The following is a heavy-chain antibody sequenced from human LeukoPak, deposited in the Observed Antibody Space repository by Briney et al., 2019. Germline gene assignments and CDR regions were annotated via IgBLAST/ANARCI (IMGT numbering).Heavy chain of an antibody. V-gene: IGHV4-38-2*02. J-gene: IGHJ5*02. CDR1: GYSISSGYY. Sequence: SETLSLTCTVSGYSISSGYYWGWIRQPPGKGLEWIGSIYHSGSTYYNPSLKSRVTISVDTSKNQFSLKLSSVTAADTAVYYCARGSVMNNWFDPWGQGTLVTVSS. D-gene: IGHD3-16*01. CDR3: ARGSVMNNWFDP. CDR2: IYHSGST.